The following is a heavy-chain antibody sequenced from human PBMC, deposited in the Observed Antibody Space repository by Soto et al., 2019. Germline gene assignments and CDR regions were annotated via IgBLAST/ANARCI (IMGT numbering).Heavy chain of an antibody. CDR2: ISGSGSNT. V-gene: IGHV3-23*01. CDR1: GFTFSSYV. J-gene: IGHJ6*02. Sequence: EVQLLESGGGLVQPGGSLRLSCAASGFTFSSYVMNWVRQAPGKGLEWVSGISGSGSNTYYADSVKGRCTISRDNSNDTLYLPLTCLRAEDTAVYYCAHPYYSCSSYYGIDVWRRGTTVTVSS. CDR3: AHPYYSCSSYYGIDV. D-gene: IGHD3-10*01.